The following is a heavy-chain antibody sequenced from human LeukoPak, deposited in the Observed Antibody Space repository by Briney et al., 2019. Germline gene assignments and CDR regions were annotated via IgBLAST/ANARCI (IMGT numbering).Heavy chain of an antibody. CDR3: ARLSGYDNDY. J-gene: IGHJ4*02. D-gene: IGHD5-12*01. CDR1: GFTFSSYN. V-gene: IGHV3-48*01. Sequence: GGSLRLSCAASGFTFSSYNMNWVRQAPGKGLEWISYISSGSVTIYYADSVKGRFTISRDNSKNTLYLQMNSLRAEDTAVYYCARLSGYDNDYWGQGTLVTVSS. CDR2: ISSGSVTI.